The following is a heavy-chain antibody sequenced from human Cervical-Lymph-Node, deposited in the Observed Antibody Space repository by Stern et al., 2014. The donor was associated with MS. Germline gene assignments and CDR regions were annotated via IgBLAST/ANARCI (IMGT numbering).Heavy chain of an antibody. CDR2: LDWDDDK. D-gene: IGHD3-3*01. Sequence: QVTLKESGPALVKPTQTLTLTCTFSGSSLSTSGMRVSWIRQPPGKALEWLARLDWDDDKFYSTSLKTRLTISKDTSKNQVVLTMTNMDPVDTATYYCARSPPYYEFWNDYYYFDYWGQGTLVAVSS. CDR1: GSSLSTSGMR. V-gene: IGHV2-70*04. CDR3: ARSPPYYEFWNDYYYFDY. J-gene: IGHJ4*02.